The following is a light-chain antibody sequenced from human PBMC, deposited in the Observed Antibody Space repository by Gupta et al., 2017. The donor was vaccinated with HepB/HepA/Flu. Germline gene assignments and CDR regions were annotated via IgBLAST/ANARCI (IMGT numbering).Light chain of an antibody. J-gene: IGKJ4*01. CDR2: LGS. Sequence: EIVMTQSPLSLPVTPGEPASISCRSSQSLLHSNGYNYLHWYLQKPGQSPQLLIYLGSNRASGVPDRFSGSGSGTNFTLKISRVEAEDVGVYYCKQALQSPRAFGGGTKVEIK. CDR3: KQALQSPRA. CDR1: QSLLHSNGYNY. V-gene: IGKV2-28*01.